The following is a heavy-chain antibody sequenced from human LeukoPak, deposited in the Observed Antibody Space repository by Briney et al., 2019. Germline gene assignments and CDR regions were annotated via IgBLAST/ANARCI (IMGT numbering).Heavy chain of an antibody. CDR2: FDVIDGET. D-gene: IGHD5-18*01. V-gene: IGHV1-24*01. CDR3: AAGRPYSLLDY. CDR1: GHIVTTSY. Sequence: GASVTVSCKASGHIVTTSYMHWVRQAPGKGLEWMGGFDVIDGETFYAQKFQGRVTMTEDSSADTAYMELRSLTSDDTALYYCAAGRPYSLLDYWGLGTLVTVSS. J-gene: IGHJ4*02.